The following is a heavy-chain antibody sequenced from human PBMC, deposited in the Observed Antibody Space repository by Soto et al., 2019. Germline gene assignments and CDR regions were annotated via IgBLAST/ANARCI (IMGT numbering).Heavy chain of an antibody. CDR2: IIPIFGTA. Sequence: QVQLVQSGPEVKKPGSSVKVSCKASGGTFSSYAISWVRQAPGQGLEWMGGIIPIFGTANYAQKFQGRVTITADESTSTAYMDLSSRRSEYTAVYYCARTLYGAWSYYNVGGYAFDIWGQGTMVTVSS. V-gene: IGHV1-69*01. J-gene: IGHJ3*02. CDR3: ARTLYGAWSYYNVGGYAFDI. CDR1: GGTFSSYA. D-gene: IGHD3-10*01.